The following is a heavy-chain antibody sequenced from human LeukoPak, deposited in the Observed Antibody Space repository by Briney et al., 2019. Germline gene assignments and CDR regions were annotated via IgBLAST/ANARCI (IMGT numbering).Heavy chain of an antibody. Sequence: PSETLSLTCAVYGGSFSGYYWSWIRQPPGKGLEWIGEINHSGSTNYNPSLKSRVTISVDTSKNQFSLKLSSVTAADTAVYYCARAHSLECSSTSCHNNWFDPWGQGTLVTVSS. CDR1: GGSFSGYY. V-gene: IGHV4-34*01. CDR3: ARAHSLECSSTSCHNNWFDP. J-gene: IGHJ5*02. D-gene: IGHD2-2*02. CDR2: INHSGST.